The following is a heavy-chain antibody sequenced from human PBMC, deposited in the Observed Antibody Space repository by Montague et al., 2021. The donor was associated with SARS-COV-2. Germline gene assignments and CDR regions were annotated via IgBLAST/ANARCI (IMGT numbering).Heavy chain of an antibody. CDR3: AREWVVVAARGTNWFDR. V-gene: IGHV4-59*10. J-gene: IGHJ5*02. CDR1: GGSFSGYY. Sequence: SETLSLTCAVYGGSFSGYYWSWIRQPPGKGLEWIGRINTSGSTNYKPSLKSRVTISVDTSKNQFSLKLSSVTAADTAVYYCAREWVVVAARGTNWFDRWGQGTLVTVSS. CDR2: INTSGST. D-gene: IGHD2-15*01.